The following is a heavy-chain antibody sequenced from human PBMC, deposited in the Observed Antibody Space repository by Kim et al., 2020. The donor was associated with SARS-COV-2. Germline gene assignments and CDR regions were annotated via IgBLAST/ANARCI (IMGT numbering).Heavy chain of an antibody. V-gene: IGHV4-61*02. Sequence: SETLSLTCTVSGGSISSGSYYWSWIRQPAGKGLEWIGRIYTSGSTNYNPSLKSRVTISVDTSKNQFSLKLSSVTAADTAVYYCARRSYDILTGYYTWFDPWGQGTLVTVSS. CDR1: GGSISSGSYY. CDR2: IYTSGST. D-gene: IGHD3-9*01. J-gene: IGHJ5*02. CDR3: ARRSYDILTGYYTWFDP.